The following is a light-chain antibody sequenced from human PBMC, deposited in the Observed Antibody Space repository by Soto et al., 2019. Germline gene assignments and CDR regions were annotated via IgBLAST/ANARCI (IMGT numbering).Light chain of an antibody. CDR2: EVS. CDR3: GSYASSSTWV. V-gene: IGLV2-14*01. J-gene: IGLJ3*02. CDR1: SSDVGGYNY. Sequence: QSALTQPASVSGSPGQSITISCTGTSSDVGGYNYVSWYQQHPGKAPKLMIYEVSNRPSGVSNRFSGSKSGNTASLTVFGLQAQHDADYYCGSYASSSTWVSGGATKLTVL.